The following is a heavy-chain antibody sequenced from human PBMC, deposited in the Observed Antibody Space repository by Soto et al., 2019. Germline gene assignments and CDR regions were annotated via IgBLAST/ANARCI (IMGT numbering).Heavy chain of an antibody. J-gene: IGHJ5*02. D-gene: IGHD3-16*01. CDR2: IYWDDDK. CDR1: GFSLTTSGVG. V-gene: IGHV2-5*02. CDR3: AHSLGEDSFDP. Sequence: QITLKESGPTLVKSTQTLTLTCTFSGFSLTTSGVGVGWIRQPPGKALEWLALIYWDDDKRYSPSLKSRLTITKDTSKNQVVLMMTNLDPVDTATYYCAHSLGEDSFDPWGQGTLVTVSS.